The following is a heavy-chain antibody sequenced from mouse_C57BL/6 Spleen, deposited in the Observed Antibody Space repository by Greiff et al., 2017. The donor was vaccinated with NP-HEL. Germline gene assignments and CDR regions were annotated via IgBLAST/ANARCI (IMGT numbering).Heavy chain of an antibody. CDR2: IDPSDSYT. V-gene: IGHV1-69*01. CDR3: AREDYYGSSPWYFDV. Sequence: QVHVKQPGAELVMPGASVKLSCKASGYTFTSYWMHWVKQRPGQGLEWIGEIDPSDSYTNYNQKFKGKSTLTVDKSSSTAYMQLSSLTSEDSAVYYCAREDYYGSSPWYFDVWGTGTTVTVSS. D-gene: IGHD1-1*01. CDR1: GYTFTSYW. J-gene: IGHJ1*03.